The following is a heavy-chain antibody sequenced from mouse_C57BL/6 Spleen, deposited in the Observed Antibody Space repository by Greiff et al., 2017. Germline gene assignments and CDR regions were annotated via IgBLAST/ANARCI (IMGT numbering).Heavy chain of an antibody. J-gene: IGHJ1*03. CDR3: ARFYYYGSEGYFDV. V-gene: IGHV1-54*01. CDR2: LNPGSGGT. D-gene: IGHD1-1*01. CDR1: GYAFTNYL. Sequence: QVQLQQSGAELVRPGTSVKVSCKASGYAFTNYLIEWVKQRPGQGLEWIGVLNPGSGGTNYNEKFKGKATLTADKSSSTAYMQLSSLTSEDSAVYFCARFYYYGSEGYFDVWGTGTTVTVSS.